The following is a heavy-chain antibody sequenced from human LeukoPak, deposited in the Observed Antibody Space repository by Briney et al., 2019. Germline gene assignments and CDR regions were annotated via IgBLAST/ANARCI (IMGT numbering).Heavy chain of an antibody. V-gene: IGHV1-69*05. CDR3: ARGASLSVFRIFDY. J-gene: IGHJ4*02. Sequence: ASVKVSCKASGGTFSSYAISWVRQAPGQGLEWMGGIIPIFGTANYAQKFQGRVTITTDESTSTAYMELSSLRSEDTAVYYCARGASLSVFRIFDYWGRGTLVTVSS. CDR1: GGTFSSYA. D-gene: IGHD3-16*02. CDR2: IIPIFGTA.